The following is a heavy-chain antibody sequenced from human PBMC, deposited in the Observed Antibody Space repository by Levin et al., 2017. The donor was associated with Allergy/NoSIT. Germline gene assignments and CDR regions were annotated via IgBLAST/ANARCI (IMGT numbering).Heavy chain of an antibody. D-gene: IGHD3-10*01. CDR3: AGSGNFYYHMDV. V-gene: IGHV4/OR15-8*02. CDR2: IYHSGIT. CDR1: GGSITSSNW. J-gene: IGHJ6*03. Sequence: SETLSLTCVVSGGSITSSNWWTWVRQSPGEGLEWIAEIYHSGITSYNPSLRSRATISLDKSNNQLSLKLDSVTAADTAIYYCAGSGNFYYHMDVWGRGTTVTVSS.